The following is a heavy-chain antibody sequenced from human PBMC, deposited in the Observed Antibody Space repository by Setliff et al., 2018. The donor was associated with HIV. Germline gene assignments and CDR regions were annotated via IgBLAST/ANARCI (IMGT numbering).Heavy chain of an antibody. J-gene: IGHJ4*02. Sequence: SVKVSCKASGGTFSSYAISWVRQAPGQGLEWMGGIIPIFGTANYAQKFQGRVTITADESTSTAYMELSSLRASDTAMYYCARRGGTAMVGYYFDYWGQGTLVTVSS. D-gene: IGHD5-18*01. CDR1: GGTFSSYA. CDR2: IIPIFGTA. CDR3: ARRGGTAMVGYYFDY. V-gene: IGHV1-69*13.